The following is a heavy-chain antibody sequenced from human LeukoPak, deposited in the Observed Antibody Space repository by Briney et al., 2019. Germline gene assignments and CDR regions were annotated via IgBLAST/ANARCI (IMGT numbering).Heavy chain of an antibody. V-gene: IGHV3-15*01. D-gene: IGHD6-6*01. CDR1: GLTFSNAW. CDR2: IISKTDCGTT. Sequence: PGGCLRLSCAAAGLTFSNAWISWGRQAPGKGRGWVGRIISKTDCGTTDYAEPVTGRFTITRDDSKNTLYLQMNSLKTEDTAVYYCSSSSSPYYYYYGMDVWGQGTTVTVSS. J-gene: IGHJ6*02. CDR3: SSSSSPYYYYYGMDV.